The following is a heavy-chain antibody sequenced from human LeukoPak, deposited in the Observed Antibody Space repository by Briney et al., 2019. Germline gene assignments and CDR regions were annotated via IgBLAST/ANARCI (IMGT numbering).Heavy chain of an antibody. J-gene: IGHJ4*02. Sequence: PGGSLRLSCSASGFTFSSYAMHWVRQAPGMGLEYVSAISSNGGSTYYADSVKGRSTISRDNSKNTLYLQMSSLRAEDTAVYYCVNSIAVARGTGYWGQGTLVTVSS. D-gene: IGHD6-19*01. CDR2: ISSNGGST. CDR3: VNSIAVARGTGY. V-gene: IGHV3-64D*06. CDR1: GFTFSSYA.